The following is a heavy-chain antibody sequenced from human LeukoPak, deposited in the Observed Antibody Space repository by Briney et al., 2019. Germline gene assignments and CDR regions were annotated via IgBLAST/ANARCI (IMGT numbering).Heavy chain of an antibody. CDR3: AAGGLKAAAVDYFDY. CDR1: GFTFTSSA. CDR2: IVAGSGNT. J-gene: IGHJ4*02. Sequence: ASVKVFCKASGFTFTSSAMQWVRQARGQRLEWIGWIVAGSGNTNYAQKFQERVTITRGMSTSTAYMELSSLRSEDTAVYYCAAGGLKAAAVDYFDYWGQGTLVTVSS. V-gene: IGHV1-58*02. D-gene: IGHD6-13*01.